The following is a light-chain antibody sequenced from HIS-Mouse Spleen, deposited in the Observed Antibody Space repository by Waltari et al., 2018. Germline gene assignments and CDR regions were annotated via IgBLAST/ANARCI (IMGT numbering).Light chain of an antibody. CDR3: CSYAGSSTWV. J-gene: IGLJ3*02. CDR2: EGS. V-gene: IGLV2-23*01. CDR1: SSDVGSYNL. Sequence: QSALTQPPSVSGSPGQSITISCTGTSSDVGSYNLVSWYQQHPGKAPKLMIYEGSTRPSGVSNRFSGSKSGNTASLTISGLQAEDEADYYCCSYAGSSTWVFGGGTKLTVL.